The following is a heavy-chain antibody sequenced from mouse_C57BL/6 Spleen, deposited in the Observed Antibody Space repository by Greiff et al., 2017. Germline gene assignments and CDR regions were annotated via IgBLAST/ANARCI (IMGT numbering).Heavy chain of an antibody. CDR2: INPSTGGT. CDR1: GYSFTGYY. Sequence: VHVKQSGPELVKPGASVKISCKASGYSFTGYYMNWVKQSPEKSLEWIGEINPSTGGTTYNQKFKAKATLTVDKSSSTAYMQLKSLTSEDSAVYYCARGAAEYFDVWGTGTTVTVSS. D-gene: IGHD3-3*01. V-gene: IGHV1-42*01. CDR3: ARGAAEYFDV. J-gene: IGHJ1*03.